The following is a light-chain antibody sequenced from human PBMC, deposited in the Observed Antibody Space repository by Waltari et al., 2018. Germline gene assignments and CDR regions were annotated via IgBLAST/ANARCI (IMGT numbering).Light chain of an antibody. CDR1: QGISNY. CDR3: QKYNSAPPFT. CDR2: AAS. J-gene: IGKJ3*01. Sequence: DIQMTQSPSSLSASVGDRVTITCRASQGISNYLAWYQQKPGKVPQPLIYAASTLQSGVPSRFSGSGSATDFTLTISSLQPEDVATYYCQKYNSAPPFTFGPGTKVDIK. V-gene: IGKV1-27*01.